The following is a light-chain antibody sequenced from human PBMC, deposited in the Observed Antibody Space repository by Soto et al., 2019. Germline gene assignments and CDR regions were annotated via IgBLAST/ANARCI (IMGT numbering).Light chain of an antibody. Sequence: EIVLTQSPATLSLSPGVRATLSCRVSQSVSSYLAWYQQKPGQAPRLLIYDASNRATGIPARCSGSGSGTDSPLTISGLEPEDFAMNDCKPRNKCPPATFGGWTKVEIK. CDR2: DAS. J-gene: IGKJ4*01. CDR3: KPRNKCPPAT. CDR1: QSVSSY. V-gene: IGKV3-11*01.